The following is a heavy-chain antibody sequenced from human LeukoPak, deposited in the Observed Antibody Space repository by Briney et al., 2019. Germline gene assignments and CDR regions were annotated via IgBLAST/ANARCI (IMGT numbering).Heavy chain of an antibody. J-gene: IGHJ3*02. V-gene: IGHV4-4*02. CDR2: IYHSGST. Sequence: SETLSLTCAVSGGSISSSNWWSWVRQPPGKGLEWIGEIYHSGSTYYNPSLKSRVTISVDTSKNQFSLKLSSVTAADTAVYYCARQGVLDYDAFDIWGQGTMVTVSS. CDR3: ARQGVLDYDAFDI. D-gene: IGHD4-17*01. CDR1: GGSISSSNW.